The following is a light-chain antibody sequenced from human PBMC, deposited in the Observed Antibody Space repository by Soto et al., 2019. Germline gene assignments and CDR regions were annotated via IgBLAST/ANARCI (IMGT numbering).Light chain of an antibody. Sequence: EIVMTQSPLTLPVTPGEPASMSCRSSQSLLYNNTFNYLDWYLQKPGQSPNLLIYLGSNRASGVHDRFSGSGSGTDFSLKISRVEAEDVGTYYCMQALQSLTFGQGTRLEIK. CDR1: QSLLYNNTFNY. CDR2: LGS. CDR3: MQALQSLT. V-gene: IGKV2-28*01. J-gene: IGKJ5*01.